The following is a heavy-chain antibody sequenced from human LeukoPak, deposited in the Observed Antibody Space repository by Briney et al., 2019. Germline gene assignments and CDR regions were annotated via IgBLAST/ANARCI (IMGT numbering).Heavy chain of an antibody. D-gene: IGHD3-3*01. J-gene: IGHJ4*02. CDR1: GYTFTSYA. CDR3: ARVPTPLYDFWSGHIVGNFDY. Sequence: ASVKVSCKASGYTFTSYAMNWVRQAPGQGLEWMGWINTNTGNPTYAQGFTGRFVFSLDTSVSTAYLQISSLKAEDTAVYYCARVPTPLYDFWSGHIVGNFDYWGQGTLVTVSS. CDR2: INTNTGNP. V-gene: IGHV7-4-1*02.